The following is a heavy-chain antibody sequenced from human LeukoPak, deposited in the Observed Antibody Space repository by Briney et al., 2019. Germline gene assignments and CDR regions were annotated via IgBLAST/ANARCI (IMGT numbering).Heavy chain of an antibody. CDR1: GFTFSSYD. V-gene: IGHV3-13*01. D-gene: IGHD1-26*01. Sequence: PGGSLRLSCAASGFTFSSYDMHWVRQATGKGLEWVSAIGTAGDTYYPGSVKGRFTISRENAKNSLYLQMNSPRAGDTAVYYCARVPVGATTNWYFDLWGRGTLVTVSS. CDR3: ARVPVGATTNWYFDL. CDR2: IGTAGDT. J-gene: IGHJ2*01.